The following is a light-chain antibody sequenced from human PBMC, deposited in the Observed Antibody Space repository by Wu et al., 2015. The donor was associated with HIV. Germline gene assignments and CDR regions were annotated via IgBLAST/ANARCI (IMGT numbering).Light chain of an antibody. CDR2: KAS. V-gene: IGKV1-5*03. CDR1: QSISSW. Sequence: DIQMTQSPSALSASVGDRVTITCRASQSISSWLAWYQQKPGKAPKLLIHKASILQSGVPSRFSGSESGTDFTLTISSLQPEDVATYYCQKYNTAPWTFGQGTKVEMK. CDR3: QKYNTAPWT. J-gene: IGKJ1*01.